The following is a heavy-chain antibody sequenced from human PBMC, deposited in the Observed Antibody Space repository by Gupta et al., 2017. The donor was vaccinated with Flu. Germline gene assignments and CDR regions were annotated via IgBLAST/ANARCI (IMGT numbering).Heavy chain of an antibody. D-gene: IGHD3-22*01. CDR3: ARGRYYYDSSAGY. J-gene: IGHJ4*02. Sequence: GSYYWSWIRQPPGKGLEWIGYIYYSGSTNYNPSLKSRVTISVDTSKNQFSLKLSSVTAADTAVYYCARGRYYYDSSAGYWGQGTMVTVS. CDR1: GSYY. V-gene: IGHV4-61*01. CDR2: IYYSGST.